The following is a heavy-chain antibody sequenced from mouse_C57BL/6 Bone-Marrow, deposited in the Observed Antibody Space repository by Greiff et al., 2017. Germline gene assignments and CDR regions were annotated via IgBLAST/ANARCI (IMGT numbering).Heavy chain of an antibody. CDR2: IDPSDSYT. Sequence: QVQLQQSGAELVRPGTSVKLSCKASGYTFTSYWMHWVKQRPGQGLEWIGVIDPSDSYTNYNQKFKGKATLTVDTSSSTAYMQLSSLTSEDSAVYYCGNCDDWGQGTTLTVSS. CDR3: GNCDD. CDR1: GYTFTSYW. J-gene: IGHJ2*01. V-gene: IGHV1-59*01.